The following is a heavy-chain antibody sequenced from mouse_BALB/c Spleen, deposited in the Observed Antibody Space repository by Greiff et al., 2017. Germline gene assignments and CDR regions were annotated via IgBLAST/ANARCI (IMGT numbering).Heavy chain of an antibody. V-gene: IGHV1-9*01. D-gene: IGHD1-1*01. CDR1: GYTFSSYW. J-gene: IGHJ2*01. Sequence: QVQLQQSGAELMKPGASVKISCKATGYTFSSYWIEWVKQRPGHGLEWIGEILPGSGSTNYNEKFKGKATFTADTSSNTAYMQLSSLTSEDSAVYYCAKGLGYGSSFDYWGQGTTLTVSS. CDR3: AKGLGYGSSFDY. CDR2: ILPGSGST.